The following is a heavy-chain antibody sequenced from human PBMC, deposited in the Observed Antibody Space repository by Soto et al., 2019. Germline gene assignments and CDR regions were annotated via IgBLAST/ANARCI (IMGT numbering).Heavy chain of an antibody. Sequence: EVQLVESGGGLVQAGGSLRLSCAVSGFTFSDHHMVWVRQAPGKGLEWVGRSRNKADSYTPEYAASVKGRFTISRDDSKNSLYLQVDSLKTDDTAVYYRACDYRDYWGQGTLVTVSS. J-gene: IGHJ4*02. CDR1: GFTFSDHH. V-gene: IGHV3-72*01. CDR2: SRNKADSYTP. CDR3: ACDYRDY. D-gene: IGHD4-17*01.